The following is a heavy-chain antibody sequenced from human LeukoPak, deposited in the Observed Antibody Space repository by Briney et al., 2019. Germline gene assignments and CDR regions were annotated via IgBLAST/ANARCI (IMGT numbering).Heavy chain of an antibody. V-gene: IGHV1-69*05. Sequence: GASVKVSCMASGGTFSSYAISWVRQAPGQGLEWMGGIIPIVGTANYAQKFQGRVTITTDESTSTAYIEMGSVRSEDTAVYYCACQNVDVVIRGYYFDYWGQGTLVTVSS. CDR2: IIPIVGTA. D-gene: IGHD5-12*01. CDR3: ACQNVDVVIRGYYFDY. J-gene: IGHJ4*02. CDR1: GGTFSSYA.